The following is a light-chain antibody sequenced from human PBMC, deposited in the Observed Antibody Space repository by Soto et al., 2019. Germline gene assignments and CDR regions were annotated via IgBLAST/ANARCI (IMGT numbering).Light chain of an antibody. CDR3: AVWDQSLTGWV. CDR2: RDG. CDR1: SSNIGSHF. Sequence: QSALTQPPSASGTPGQSLTISCSGSSSNIGSHFVYWYQHLPGTAPKLLIFRDGQRPSGVPARFFGSKSGTSASLAITGLRYEDEADYYCAVWDQSLTGWVFGGGTKVTVL. J-gene: IGLJ3*02. V-gene: IGLV1-47*01.